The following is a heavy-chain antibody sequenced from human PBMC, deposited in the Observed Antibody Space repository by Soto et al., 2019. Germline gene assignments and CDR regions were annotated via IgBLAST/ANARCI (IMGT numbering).Heavy chain of an antibody. D-gene: IGHD6-19*01. Sequence: PGGSLRLSCAASGFTFSSYEMNWVRQAPGKGLEWVSYISSSGSTIYYADSVKGRFTISRDNAKNSLYLQMNSLRAEDTAVYYCARDSLEQWLSTPFDYWGQGTLVTVS. CDR2: ISSSGSTI. V-gene: IGHV3-48*03. J-gene: IGHJ4*02. CDR1: GFTFSSYE. CDR3: ARDSLEQWLSTPFDY.